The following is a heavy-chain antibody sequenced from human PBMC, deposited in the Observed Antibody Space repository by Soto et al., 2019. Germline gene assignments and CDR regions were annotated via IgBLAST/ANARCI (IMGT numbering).Heavy chain of an antibody. D-gene: IGHD4-17*01. J-gene: IGHJ4*02. CDR1: GFTFSSYA. V-gene: IGHV3-64D*08. Sequence: EVQLVESGGGLVQPGGSLRLSCSASGFTFSSYAMHWVRQAPGKGLEYVSAISSNGGSTYYADSVKGRFTISRDNSKNTLYLQMSSLRAEDTAVYYCVKDSSAGFYGDSFSGVYWGQGTLVTVSS. CDR2: ISSNGGST. CDR3: VKDSSAGFYGDSFSGVY.